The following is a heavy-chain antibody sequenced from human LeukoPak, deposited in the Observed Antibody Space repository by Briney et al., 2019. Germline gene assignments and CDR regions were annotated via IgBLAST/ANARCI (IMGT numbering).Heavy chain of an antibody. D-gene: IGHD5-24*01. V-gene: IGHV3-30*02. Sequence: PGGSLRLSCAASGITFSSYVMHWVRQAPGKGLEWVAFIRNDGDNKYYADSVKGRFTISRDNSKNTLYLQMNSPRAEDTAAYYCAKEGDGIYCFDYWGQGTLVTVSS. J-gene: IGHJ4*02. CDR3: AKEGDGIYCFDY. CDR2: IRNDGDNK. CDR1: GITFSSYV.